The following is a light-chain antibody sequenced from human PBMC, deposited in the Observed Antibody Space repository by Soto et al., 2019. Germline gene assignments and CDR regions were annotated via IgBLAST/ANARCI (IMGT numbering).Light chain of an antibody. CDR3: SSYAGSNSYV. CDR2: TDN. V-gene: IGLV1-44*01. Sequence: QSVLTQPPSASGTPGQRVTISCSGSSSNIGINTVNWYQQVPGTAPKLLIYTDNQRPSGVPDRFSGSKSGTSASLAISGLQSEDEADYYCSSYAGSNSYVFGTGTKLTVL. J-gene: IGLJ1*01. CDR1: SSNIGINT.